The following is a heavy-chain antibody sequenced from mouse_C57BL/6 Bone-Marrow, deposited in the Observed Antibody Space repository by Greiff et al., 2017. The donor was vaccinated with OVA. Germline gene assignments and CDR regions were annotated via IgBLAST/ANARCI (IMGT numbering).Heavy chain of an antibody. J-gene: IGHJ2*01. D-gene: IGHD2-4*01. Sequence: QVQLKESGAELARPGASVKLSCKASGYTFTSYGISWVKQRTGQGLEWIGEIYPRSGNTYYNEKFKGKATLTADKSSSTAYMELRSLTSEDSAVYFCAGDYDVEYFDYWGQGTTLTVSS. CDR2: IYPRSGNT. V-gene: IGHV1-81*01. CDR3: AGDYDVEYFDY. CDR1: GYTFTSYG.